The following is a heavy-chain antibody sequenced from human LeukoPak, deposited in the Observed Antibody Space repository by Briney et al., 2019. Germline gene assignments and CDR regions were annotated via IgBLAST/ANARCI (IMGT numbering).Heavy chain of an antibody. V-gene: IGHV3-21*01. CDR3: WAGCVPDRGRFDF. CDR1: VFTFCSSS. D-gene: IGHD3-16*01. Sequence: TGGSLRLSCAPSVFTFCSSSMNRVRQAPGKGLECVSTIYYSSTYILSTHSVKSLFTISRDNTKNTLYLQINTLRAEDTPLYYFWAGCVPDRGRFDFWGQGTLATVSS. J-gene: IGHJ4*02. CDR2: IYYSSTYI.